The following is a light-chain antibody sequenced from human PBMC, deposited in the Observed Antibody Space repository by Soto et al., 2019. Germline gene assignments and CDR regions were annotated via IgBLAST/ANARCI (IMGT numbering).Light chain of an antibody. CDR2: EVS. J-gene: IGLJ1*01. V-gene: IGLV2-23*02. CDR3: CSYAGSSTYV. CDR1: RSNVRSYNL. Sequence: QSDLTQPAPVSGSPGHKITISCTGTRSNVRSYNLVSWYQQHPGKAPKLMIYEVSKRPSGVSNRFSGSKSGNTASLTISGLQANVVADYYCCSYAGSSTYVFGTATNLT.